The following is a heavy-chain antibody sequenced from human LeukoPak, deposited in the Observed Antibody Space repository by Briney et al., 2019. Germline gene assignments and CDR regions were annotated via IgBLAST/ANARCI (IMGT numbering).Heavy chain of an antibody. CDR1: GYSISSGYY. CDR3: ARADYSDYGFGAFDI. Sequence: SETLSLTCTVSGYSISSGYYWGWIRLPPGKGLDWIGNIYHSGSTYYNPSLKSRVTISVDTSKNQFSLKLTSVTAADTAIYYCARADYSDYGFGAFDIWGQGTMVTVSS. J-gene: IGHJ3*02. CDR2: IYHSGST. D-gene: IGHD4-11*01. V-gene: IGHV4-38-2*02.